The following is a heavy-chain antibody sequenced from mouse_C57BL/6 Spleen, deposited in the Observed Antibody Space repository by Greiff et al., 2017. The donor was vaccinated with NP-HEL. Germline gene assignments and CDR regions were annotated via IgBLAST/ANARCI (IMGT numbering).Heavy chain of an antibody. J-gene: IGHJ1*03. Sequence: QVQLKQPGAELVRPGSSVKLSCKASGYTFTSYWMHWVKQRPIQGLEWIGNIDPSDSETHYNQKFKDKATLTVDKSSSTAYMQLSSLTSEDSAVYYCASWGPYWYFDVWGTGTTVTVSS. CDR1: GYTFTSYW. CDR2: IDPSDSET. V-gene: IGHV1-52*01. CDR3: ASWGPYWYFDV.